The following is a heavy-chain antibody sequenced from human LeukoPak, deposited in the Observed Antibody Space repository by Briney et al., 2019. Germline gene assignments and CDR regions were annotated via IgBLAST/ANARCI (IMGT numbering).Heavy chain of an antibody. CDR3: ARTYSSFDY. CDR2: ISTISSTK. D-gene: IGHD6-19*01. V-gene: IGHV3-48*01. Sequence: GGSLRLSCAAPGFTFSSYDMNWVRQAPGKGLEWVSYISTISSTKYYADSVKGRFTISRDNAKNSLYLQMNSLRAEDTAVYYCARTYSSFDYWGQGTLVTASS. CDR1: GFTFSSYD. J-gene: IGHJ4*02.